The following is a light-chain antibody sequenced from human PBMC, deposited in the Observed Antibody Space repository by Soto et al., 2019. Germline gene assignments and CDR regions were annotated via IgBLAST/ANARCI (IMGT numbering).Light chain of an antibody. V-gene: IGLV2-14*01. Sequence: QSVLTQPASVSGSPGQSITISCTGTSSDVGGYNLVSWYQQHPGKAPKLMIYEVSNRPSGVSNRFSGSKSGNTASLTISGLQAEDEADYYCSSYTSSRNYVFGTGTKVTVL. CDR2: EVS. CDR1: SSDVGGYNL. J-gene: IGLJ1*01. CDR3: SSYTSSRNYV.